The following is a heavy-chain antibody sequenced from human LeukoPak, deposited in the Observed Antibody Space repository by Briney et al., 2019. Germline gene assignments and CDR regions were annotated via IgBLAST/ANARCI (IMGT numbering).Heavy chain of an antibody. CDR1: GDSISNTIYY. V-gene: IGHV4-39*01. D-gene: IGHD3-22*01. CDR2: IYYSGST. Sequence: SETLSLTCTVSGDSISNTIYYWGWIRQPPGKGLEWIGTIYYSGSTYYNPSLKSRVTMSVDTSKNQFSLKLSSVTAADTAVYYCAPSYDSSGYPLSWGQGTLVTVSS. CDR3: APSYDSSGYPLS. J-gene: IGHJ4*02.